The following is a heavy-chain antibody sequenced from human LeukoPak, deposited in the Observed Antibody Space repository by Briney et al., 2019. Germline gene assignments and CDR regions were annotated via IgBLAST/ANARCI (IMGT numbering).Heavy chain of an antibody. CDR2: ISWDGGST. D-gene: IGHD6-13*01. V-gene: IGHV3-43D*04. CDR1: GFTFDDYA. Sequence: GGSLRLSCAASGFTFDDYAMHWVRQAPGKGLEWVSLISWDGGSTYYADSVKGRFTISRDNSKNSLYLQMNSLRAEDTALYYCAKVALSSAWFGDMDVWGKGTTVTVSS. J-gene: IGHJ6*03. CDR3: AKVALSSAWFGDMDV.